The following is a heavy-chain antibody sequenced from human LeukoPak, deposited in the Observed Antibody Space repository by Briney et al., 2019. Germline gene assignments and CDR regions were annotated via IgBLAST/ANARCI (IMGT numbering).Heavy chain of an antibody. Sequence: GGSLRLSCAASGFTSSSYWMSWVRQAPGKGLEWVANIKQDGSEKYYVDSVKGRFTISRDNAKNSLYLQMNSLRAEDTVVYYCARSSSGAFDIWGQGTMVTVSS. V-gene: IGHV3-7*01. CDR3: ARSSSGAFDI. J-gene: IGHJ3*02. CDR1: GFTSSSYW. CDR2: IKQDGSEK. D-gene: IGHD2-2*01.